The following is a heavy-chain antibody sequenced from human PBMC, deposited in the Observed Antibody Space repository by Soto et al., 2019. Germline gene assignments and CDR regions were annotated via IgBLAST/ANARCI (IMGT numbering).Heavy chain of an antibody. CDR3: ARDAQLSWHRWFDP. J-gene: IGHJ5*02. CDR1: GDSISSYS. V-gene: IGHV4-59*01. CDR2: IFDSGST. D-gene: IGHD3-10*01. Sequence: QVQLQESGPGLLKPSETLSLTCTVSGDSISSYSWSWIRQPPGKGLEWIGYIFDSGSTNYNPSLTSRVTISVDTSKNQFSLKVIPVTAADTAVYYCARDAQLSWHRWFDPWGQGTLVTVSS.